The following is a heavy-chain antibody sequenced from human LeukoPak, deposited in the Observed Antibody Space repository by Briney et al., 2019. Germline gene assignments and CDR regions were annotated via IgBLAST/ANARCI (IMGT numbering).Heavy chain of an antibody. CDR2: ISASGVST. CDR3: AKEYGPGSYYYDY. CDR1: GFTFSTYA. J-gene: IGHJ4*02. Sequence: GGSLRLSCAASGFTFSTYAMTWVRQAPGKGLEWVSVISASGVSTHYADSVKGRFTISRDNSKNTLYLQMNSLRAEDMAVYYCAKEYGPGSYYYDYWGQGTLVTVSS. D-gene: IGHD3-10*01. V-gene: IGHV3-23*01.